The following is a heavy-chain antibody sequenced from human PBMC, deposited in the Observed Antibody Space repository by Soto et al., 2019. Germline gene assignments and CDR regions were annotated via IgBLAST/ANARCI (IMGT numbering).Heavy chain of an antibody. V-gene: IGHV4-59*01. CDR3: ARTGSGWSHFDY. D-gene: IGHD6-19*01. CDR1: GGSISSYY. Sequence: SETLSLTCTVSGGSISSYYWSWIRQPPGKGLEWIGYIYYSGSTNYNPSLKSRVTISVDTSKNQFSLKLSSVTAADTAVYYCARTGSGWSHFDYWGQGTQVTVS. J-gene: IGHJ4*02. CDR2: IYYSGST.